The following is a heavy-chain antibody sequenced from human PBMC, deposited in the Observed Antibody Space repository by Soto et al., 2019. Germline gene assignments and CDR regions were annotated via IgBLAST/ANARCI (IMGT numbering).Heavy chain of an antibody. CDR2: IYYSGST. D-gene: IGHD6-13*01. CDR3: ARVSAGYSSSWYVRKTYYYYGMDV. V-gene: IGHV4-61*01. Sequence: SETLSLTCSVSSGSVSSGSYYWSWIRQPPGKGLEWIGYIYYSGSTNYNPSLKSRVTISVDTSKNQFSLKLSSVTAADTAVYYCARVSAGYSSSWYVRKTYYYYGMDVWGQGTTVTVSS. CDR1: SGSVSSGSYY. J-gene: IGHJ6*02.